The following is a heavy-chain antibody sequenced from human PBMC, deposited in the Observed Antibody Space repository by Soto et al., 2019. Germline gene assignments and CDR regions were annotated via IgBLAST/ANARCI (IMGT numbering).Heavy chain of an antibody. J-gene: IGHJ5*02. CDR1: GGSFSGYY. Sequence: NPSETLSLTCAVYGGSFSGYYWIWIRQAPGKGLEWIGGVNHRGSTYNPALESRATMSVDTSKNQFSLKLSSMTAADTAVYYCARDGFCTSSTCRIGNWFDPWGQGTLVTVSS. CDR2: VNHRGST. CDR3: ARDGFCTSSTCRIGNWFDP. D-gene: IGHD2-2*03. V-gene: IGHV4-34*01.